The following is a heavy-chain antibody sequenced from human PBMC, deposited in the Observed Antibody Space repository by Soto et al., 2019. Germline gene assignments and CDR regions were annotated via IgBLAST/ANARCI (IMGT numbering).Heavy chain of an antibody. Sequence: SETLSLTCTVSGVSISSYYWSWIRQPPGKGLEWIGYIYYSGSTNYNPSLKSRVTISLDTSKNQFSLKLSSVTAADTAVYYCARARGGYYDYWGQGTLVTVSS. CDR1: GVSISSYY. J-gene: IGHJ4*02. CDR3: ARARGGYYDY. V-gene: IGHV4-59*01. CDR2: IYYSGST. D-gene: IGHD3-22*01.